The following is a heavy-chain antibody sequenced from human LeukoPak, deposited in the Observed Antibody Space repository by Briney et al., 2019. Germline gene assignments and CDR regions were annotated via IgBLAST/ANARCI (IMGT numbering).Heavy chain of an antibody. Sequence: PGGSLRLSCVSSGFSFSNYAMSWVRQAPGKGLEWVSSISGSGGSTHYADSVKGRFTISRDNSKNTLYLQMNSLRAEDTAVYYCARDTGRGYSYGYYFDYWGQGTLVTVSS. D-gene: IGHD5-18*01. CDR3: ARDTGRGYSYGYYFDY. CDR1: GFSFSNYA. V-gene: IGHV3-23*01. CDR2: ISGSGGST. J-gene: IGHJ4*02.